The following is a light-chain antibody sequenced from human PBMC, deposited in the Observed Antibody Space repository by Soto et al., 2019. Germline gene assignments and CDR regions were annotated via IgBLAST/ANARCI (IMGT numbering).Light chain of an antibody. Sequence: QSVLTQPPSMSGAPGQRVTISCTGSSSNIGAGYVHWYQQLPGTAPKLLIYGNSNRPSGVPDRFSGSKSGTSASLAITGLQAEDEADYYCQSYDSSLSGSVFGGGTKLTVL. CDR3: QSYDSSLSGSV. CDR1: SSNIGAGYV. CDR2: GNS. V-gene: IGLV1-40*01. J-gene: IGLJ3*02.